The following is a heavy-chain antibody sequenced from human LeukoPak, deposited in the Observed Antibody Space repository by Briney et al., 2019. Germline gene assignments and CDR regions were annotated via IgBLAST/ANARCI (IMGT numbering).Heavy chain of an antibody. Sequence: SETLSLTCAVYGGSFGGYNWMWIRQPPGKGLEWIGEINHSGSTNYNPSLKSRVTISVDTSKNQFSLKLSSVTAADTAVYYCACANGRGYIAVNWFDPWGQGTLVTVSS. CDR3: ACANGRGYIAVNWFDP. D-gene: IGHD6-19*01. CDR2: INHSGST. J-gene: IGHJ5*02. V-gene: IGHV4-34*01. CDR1: GGSFGGYN.